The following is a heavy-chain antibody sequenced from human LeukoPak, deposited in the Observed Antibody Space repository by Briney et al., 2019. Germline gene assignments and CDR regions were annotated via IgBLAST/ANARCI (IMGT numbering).Heavy chain of an antibody. J-gene: IGHJ4*02. CDR1: GFTFNNYA. V-gene: IGHV3-23*01. CDR2: TAGSGISK. Sequence: SGGSLRLSCVASGFTFNNYAMSWVRQAPGRGLEWASSTAGSGISKDYADSVKGRFTISKDKSKNTLYLQMDNLRAEDTGVYFCAKGHYYGSGSLDYWGQGTLVTVSS. CDR3: AKGHYYGSGSLDY. D-gene: IGHD3-10*01.